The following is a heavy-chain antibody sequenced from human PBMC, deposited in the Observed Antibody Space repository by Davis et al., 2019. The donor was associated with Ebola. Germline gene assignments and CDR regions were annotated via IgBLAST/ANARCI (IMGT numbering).Heavy chain of an antibody. CDR1: GDRFTTYY. Sequence: ASVKVSCKASGDRFTTYYMHWVRQAPGQGLEWMGIISPSVDITTYAQKFQGRVTMTRDTSTSTVYMELSSLGSEDTAVYYCARDDRYSHSWLGWTYWGQGTLVTVSS. D-gene: IGHD3-9*01. J-gene: IGHJ4*02. CDR3: ARDDRYSHSWLGWTY. V-gene: IGHV1-46*01. CDR2: ISPSVDIT.